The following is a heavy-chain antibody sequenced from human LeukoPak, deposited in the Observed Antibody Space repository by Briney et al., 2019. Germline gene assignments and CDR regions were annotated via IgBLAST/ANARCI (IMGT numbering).Heavy chain of an antibody. D-gene: IGHD3-10*01. J-gene: IGHJ4*02. CDR3: AKDLLSYYGSGSYYKALDY. Sequence: SCKASGLTLTTIYMHWVRQAPGKGLEWVAVISHDGSNKYYADSVKGRFTISRDNSRTTLYLQMNSLRPEDTAVYYCAKDLLSYYGSGSYYKALDYWGQGTLVTVSS. V-gene: IGHV3-30*18. CDR2: ISHDGSNK. CDR1: GLTLTTIY.